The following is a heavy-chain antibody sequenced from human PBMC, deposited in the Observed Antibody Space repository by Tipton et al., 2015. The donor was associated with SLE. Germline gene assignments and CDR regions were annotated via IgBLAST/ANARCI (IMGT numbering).Heavy chain of an antibody. CDR3: AKDWDGDNVWGTVGMDV. CDR2: IYHTGST. J-gene: IGHJ6*02. CDR1: GGSISRIGYC. D-gene: IGHD3-16*01. V-gene: IGHV4-31*03. Sequence: TLSLTCTVSGGSISRIGYCWSWIRQHPGKGLEWIGYIYHTGSTYYNPSLESRLTISIDTSKNQFSLRLTSMTPADTALYYCAKDWDGDNVWGTVGMDVWGQGTTVTVSS.